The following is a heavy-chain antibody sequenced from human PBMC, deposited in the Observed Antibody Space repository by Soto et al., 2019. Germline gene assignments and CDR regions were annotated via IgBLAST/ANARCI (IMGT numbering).Heavy chain of an antibody. CDR1: GGSFSGYY. V-gene: IGHV4-34*01. CDR2: INHSGST. Sequence: SETLSLTCAVYGGSFSGYYWSWIRQPPGKGLEWIGEINHSGSTNYNPSLKSRVTISVDTSKTQFSLKLSSVTAADTAVYYCARGNDWDGDFDYWGQGTLVTVSS. D-gene: IGHD1-1*01. CDR3: ARGNDWDGDFDY. J-gene: IGHJ4*02.